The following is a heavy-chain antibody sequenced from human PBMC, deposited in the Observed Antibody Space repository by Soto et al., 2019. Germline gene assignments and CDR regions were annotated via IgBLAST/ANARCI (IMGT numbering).Heavy chain of an antibody. J-gene: IGHJ3*02. CDR1: GGTFSSYA. Sequence: GASVKVSCKASGGTFSSYAISWVRQAPGQGLEWMGGIIPIFGTANYAQKFQGRVTITADESTSTAYMELSSLRSEDTAVCYCARGPYCTNGVCYRSDAFDIWGQGTMVTVSS. V-gene: IGHV1-69*13. CDR3: ARGPYCTNGVCYRSDAFDI. D-gene: IGHD2-8*01. CDR2: IIPIFGTA.